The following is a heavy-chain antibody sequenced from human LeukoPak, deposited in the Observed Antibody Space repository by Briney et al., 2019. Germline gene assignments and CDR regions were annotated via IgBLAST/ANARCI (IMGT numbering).Heavy chain of an antibody. CDR3: AKYKEEDWHFDL. V-gene: IGHV5-51*01. J-gene: IGHJ2*01. Sequence: GESLKISCKGSGYTFSNYWIAWVRQIPGKGLGWMGIVYPGDSDTRYSPSFKGQVTVSADKSISTAYLEWNSVKASDTAIYYCAKYKEEDWHFDLWGRGTLVTVSS. CDR1: GYTFSNYW. CDR2: VYPGDSDT. D-gene: IGHD1-14*01.